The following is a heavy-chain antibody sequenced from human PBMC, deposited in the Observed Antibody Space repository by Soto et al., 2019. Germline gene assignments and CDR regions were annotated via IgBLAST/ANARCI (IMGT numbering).Heavy chain of an antibody. J-gene: IGHJ4*02. Sequence: ASVKVSCKASGYTFTSYAMHWVRQAPGQRLEWMGWINAGNGNTKYSQKFQGRVTITRDTSASTAYMELSSLRSEDTAVYYCARVVSTLPFEYWGQGTLVIVSS. V-gene: IGHV1-3*01. CDR3: ARVVSTLPFEY. CDR1: GYTFTSYA. D-gene: IGHD6-13*01. CDR2: INAGNGNT.